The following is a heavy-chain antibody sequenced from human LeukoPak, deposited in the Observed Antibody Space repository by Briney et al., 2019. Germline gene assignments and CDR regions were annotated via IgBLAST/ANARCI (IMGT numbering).Heavy chain of an antibody. Sequence: GGSLRLSCAVSGLTFSSSWMDWVRQAPGKGLEWVASINPDGNKKYSADSVKGRFTISRDNAENSLYLQMNSLRVEDTAFYYCARDLAYSRLDYWGQGMLVTVFS. CDR1: GLTFSSSW. D-gene: IGHD5-18*01. CDR2: INPDGNKK. J-gene: IGHJ4*02. CDR3: ARDLAYSRLDY. V-gene: IGHV3-7*01.